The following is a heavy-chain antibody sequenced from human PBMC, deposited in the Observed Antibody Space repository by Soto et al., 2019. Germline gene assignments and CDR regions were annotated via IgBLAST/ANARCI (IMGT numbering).Heavy chain of an antibody. CDR3: ARDIGDSGSHWFDP. D-gene: IGHD1-26*01. J-gene: IGHJ5*02. CDR2: INPRDSST. CDR1: GYIFTNYY. Sequence: ASVKVSCKASGYIFTNYYIHWVRQAPGQGLEWMGIINPRDSSTRYAQKFQGRVTMTRETSSSTVYMELSSLRFEDTAMYYCARDIGDSGSHWFDPWGQGSLVPVSS. V-gene: IGHV1-46*01.